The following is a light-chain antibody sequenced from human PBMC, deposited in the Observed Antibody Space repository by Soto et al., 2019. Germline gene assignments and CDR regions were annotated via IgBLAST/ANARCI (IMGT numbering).Light chain of an antibody. CDR2: DVS. CDR3: SSYTSTSTVV. Sequence: QSALTQPASVSWSPGQSITISCTGTSSDVGGYNYVSWYQHHPGKAPKLMIYDVSNRPSGVSNRFSGSKSDNTASLTISGLQAEDEADYYCSSYTSTSTVVFGGGTKLTVL. J-gene: IGLJ2*01. CDR1: SSDVGGYNY. V-gene: IGLV2-14*03.